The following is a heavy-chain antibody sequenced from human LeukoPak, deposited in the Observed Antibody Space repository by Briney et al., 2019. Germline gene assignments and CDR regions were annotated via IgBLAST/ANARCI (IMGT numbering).Heavy chain of an antibody. J-gene: IGHJ3*02. CDR3: ARLETNAFDI. CDR1: GFTFSSHN. V-gene: IGHV3-21*01. CDR2: ISTSSSYI. Sequence: GGSLRLSCAASGFTFSSHNMNWVRQAPGKGLEWVSSISTSSSYIYYADSVKGRFTISRDNAKNSLYLQMNSLRAEDTAVYYCARLETNAFDIWGQGTMVTVSS. D-gene: IGHD1-1*01.